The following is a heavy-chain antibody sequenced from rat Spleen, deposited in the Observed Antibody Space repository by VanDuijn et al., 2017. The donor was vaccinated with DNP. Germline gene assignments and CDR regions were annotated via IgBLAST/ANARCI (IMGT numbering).Heavy chain of an antibody. J-gene: IGHJ3*01. V-gene: IGHV5-31*01. D-gene: IGHD1-1*01. Sequence: EVHLVESGGDLVQPGRSLKLSCVASRFTFNNYWMTWFRQIPGTGLEWVASITSRGDSTFYPDSVKGRFTISRDHAKNTIYLQMSNLRSEVTATYYCSIYYYSGDNWVGYWCQGTLVTVSS. CDR1: RFTFNNYW. CDR2: ITSRGDST. CDR3: SIYYYSGDNWVGY.